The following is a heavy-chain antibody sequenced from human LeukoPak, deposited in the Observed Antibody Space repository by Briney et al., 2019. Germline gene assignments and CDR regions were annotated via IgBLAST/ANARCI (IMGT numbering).Heavy chain of an antibody. Sequence: SETLSLTCTVSGGSISSYYWSWIRQPPGKGLEWIGYIYYSGSTNYNPSLKSRVTISVDTSKNQFSLKPSSVTAADTAVYYCARSDYGGLSFDYWGQGTLVTVSS. CDR3: ARSDYGGLSFDY. D-gene: IGHD4-23*01. J-gene: IGHJ4*02. CDR2: IYYSGST. V-gene: IGHV4-59*12. CDR1: GGSISSYY.